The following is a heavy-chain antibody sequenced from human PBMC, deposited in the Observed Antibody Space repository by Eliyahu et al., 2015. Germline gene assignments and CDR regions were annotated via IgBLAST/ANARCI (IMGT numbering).Heavy chain of an antibody. Sequence: QVQLQESGPGLVKPSQTVSLTCTVSGGAMTSLPHFWSWIRQLPGKGPEWIGYIHYRGSTYYNPSLRSRVTISIDKLSNQFSLKLSSVTAADTATYFCARRASSVDAFDVWGLGTLVSVSS. D-gene: IGHD6-6*01. V-gene: IGHV4-31*03. CDR1: GGAMTSLPHF. CDR3: ARRASSVDAFDV. CDR2: IHYRGST. J-gene: IGHJ3*01.